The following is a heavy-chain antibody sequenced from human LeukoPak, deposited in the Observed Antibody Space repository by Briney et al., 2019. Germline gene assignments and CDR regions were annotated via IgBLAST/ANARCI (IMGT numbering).Heavy chain of an antibody. J-gene: IGHJ4*02. Sequence: GRSLRLSCSASGFTFRDYTVSWFRQAPGKGLEWVGLTRSEAYSGTTEYATSVKDRFTISRDDSNSIAYLHMNSLKTEDTAVYYCTDSSGYLLPDYWGQGTLVTVSS. CDR1: GFTFRDYT. D-gene: IGHD3-22*01. V-gene: IGHV3-49*03. CDR3: TDSSGYLLPDY. CDR2: TRSEAYSGTT.